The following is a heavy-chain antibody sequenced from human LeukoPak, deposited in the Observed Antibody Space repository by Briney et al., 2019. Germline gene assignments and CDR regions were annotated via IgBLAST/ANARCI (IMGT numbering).Heavy chain of an antibody. V-gene: IGHV3-7*01. CDR2: IKQDGSEK. J-gene: IGHJ4*02. Sequence: PGGSLRLSCAASGFTFSSYEMNWVRQAPGKGLEWVANIKQDGSEKYYVDSVKGRFTISRDNAKNSLYLQMNSLRAEDTAVYYCARDLGYCSGGSCYTVFDYWGQGTLVTVSS. CDR1: GFTFSSYE. D-gene: IGHD2-15*01. CDR3: ARDLGYCSGGSCYTVFDY.